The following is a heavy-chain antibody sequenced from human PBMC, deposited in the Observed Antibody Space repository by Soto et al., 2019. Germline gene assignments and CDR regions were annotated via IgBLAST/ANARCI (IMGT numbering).Heavy chain of an antibody. J-gene: IGHJ4*02. CDR1: GFTLSAYG. CDR2: ISNDGNNK. CDR3: AKDSGRGSADYYFDY. V-gene: IGHV3-30*18. D-gene: IGHD3-10*01. Sequence: GGSLRLSCAASGFTLSAYGMHWVRQAPGKGLERVAVISNDGNNKYHADSVKGRLTISRDNSKNTLYLQMNNLRAEDTAVYYCAKDSGRGSADYYFDYWGQGTLVTVSS.